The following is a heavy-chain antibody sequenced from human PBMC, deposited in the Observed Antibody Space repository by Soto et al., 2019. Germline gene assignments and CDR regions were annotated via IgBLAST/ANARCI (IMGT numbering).Heavy chain of an antibody. CDR2: FDPEDGET. D-gene: IGHD3-3*01. CDR3: ATGAGDLPFGAFDN. V-gene: IGHV1-24*01. J-gene: IGHJ3*02. CDR1: GYTLTELS. Sequence: ASVKVSCKVSGYTLTELSMHWVRQAPGKGLEWMGSFDPEDGETIYAQKFQGRVTMTADTSTDTAYMELSSLRSEDTAVYSCATGAGDLPFGAFDNWGQGTMVTVSS.